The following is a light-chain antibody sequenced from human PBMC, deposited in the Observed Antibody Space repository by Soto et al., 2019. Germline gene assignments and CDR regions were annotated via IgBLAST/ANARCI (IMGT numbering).Light chain of an antibody. Sequence: EIVLTQSPGTLSLSPGERATLSCRASQSVSSSYLAWYQQKPGQAPRLLINGASSSITGIPDRFSGSGSGTDFTITISRLEPEDFAVYYCQQYGSSPPYTFGQGTKLEIK. J-gene: IGKJ2*01. CDR1: QSVSSSY. CDR3: QQYGSSPPYT. V-gene: IGKV3-20*01. CDR2: GAS.